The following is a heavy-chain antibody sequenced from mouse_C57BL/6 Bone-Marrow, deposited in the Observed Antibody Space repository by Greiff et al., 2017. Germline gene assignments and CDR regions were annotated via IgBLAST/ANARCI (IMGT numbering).Heavy chain of an antibody. CDR1: GYTFTDYN. V-gene: IGHV1-18*01. D-gene: IGHD1-1*01. Sequence: EVQLQQSGPELVKPGASVKLPCKASGYTFTDYNMDWVKQSHGKSLEWIGDINPNNGGTSYNQKFKGKATLTVDKSSSTAYMELSSLTSEDTAVYYCTRKEGYYGISYFDYWGQGTTLTVSS. J-gene: IGHJ2*01. CDR2: INPNNGGT. CDR3: TRKEGYYGISYFDY.